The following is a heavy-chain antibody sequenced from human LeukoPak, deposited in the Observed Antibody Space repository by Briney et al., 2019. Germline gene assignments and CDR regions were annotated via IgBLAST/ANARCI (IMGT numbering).Heavy chain of an antibody. CDR3: ATGGGSSWFDP. CDR2: INTANGNT. Sequence: ASVKVSCKASGYTSTRYAMHWVRQAPGQRLEWMGWINTANGNTKYSQKSQDRVTITRDTSASTTYMELSSLRSEDTAVYYCATGGGSSWFDPWGQGALVTVSS. CDR1: GYTSTRYA. V-gene: IGHV1-3*04. J-gene: IGHJ5*02. D-gene: IGHD2-15*01.